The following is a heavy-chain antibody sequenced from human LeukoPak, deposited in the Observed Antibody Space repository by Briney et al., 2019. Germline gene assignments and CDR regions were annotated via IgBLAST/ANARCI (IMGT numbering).Heavy chain of an antibody. V-gene: IGHV3-9*01. Sequence: GRSLRLSCVGSGFAFHNYAMHWVRRPPGKGLEWVSAINWNSDTKAYADSVKGRFAISRDRARNSLYLQMDSLRPEDTALYYCAKDTGGNGAYFYAMDVWGQGTSVTVSS. CDR2: INWNSDTK. CDR3: AKDTGGNGAYFYAMDV. D-gene: IGHD4-23*01. J-gene: IGHJ6*02. CDR1: GFAFHNYA.